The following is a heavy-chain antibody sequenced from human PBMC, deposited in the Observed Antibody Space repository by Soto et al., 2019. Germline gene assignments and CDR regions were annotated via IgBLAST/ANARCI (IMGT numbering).Heavy chain of an antibody. J-gene: IGHJ3*02. CDR3: ASSPRGSFFDI. V-gene: IGHV3-48*03. Sequence: GGSLRLSCAASGFTFSSYEMNWVRQAPGKGLEWVSYISSSGSTIYYADSVKGRFTISRDNAKNSLYLQMNSLRAEGTAVYYCASSPRGSFFDIWGQGTMVTVSS. CDR1: GFTFSSYE. D-gene: IGHD6-6*01. CDR2: ISSSGSTI.